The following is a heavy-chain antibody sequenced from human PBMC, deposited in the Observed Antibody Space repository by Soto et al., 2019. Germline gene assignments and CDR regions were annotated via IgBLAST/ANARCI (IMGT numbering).Heavy chain of an antibody. CDR2: INPANGNT. J-gene: IGHJ3*01. Sequence: QVQRVQSGAELKKPGASVNISCQASGFTFSDTLINWVRQGPGQRLEWMGWINPANGNTRYSESLQGRVTISSLSSASTAYVALSDLTSKDTAVYYCARDIVCAGPRANDAFDVWGQGTMITVSS. D-gene: IGHD1-26*01. CDR1: GFTFSDTL. V-gene: IGHV1-3*01. CDR3: ARDIVCAGPRANDAFDV.